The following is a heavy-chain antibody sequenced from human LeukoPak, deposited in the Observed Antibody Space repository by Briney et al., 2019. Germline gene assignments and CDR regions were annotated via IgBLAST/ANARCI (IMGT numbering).Heavy chain of an antibody. CDR1: GGSISSGGYS. CDR2: IYHSGST. D-gene: IGHD3-3*01. Sequence: SETLSLTRAVSGGSISSGGYSWSWIRQPPGKGLEWIGYIYHSGSTYYNPSLKSRVTISVDRSKNQFSLKLSSVTAADTAVYYCARVAASSYDFWSGYYRNWFDPWGQGTLVTVSS. V-gene: IGHV4-30-2*01. J-gene: IGHJ5*02. CDR3: ARVAASSYDFWSGYYRNWFDP.